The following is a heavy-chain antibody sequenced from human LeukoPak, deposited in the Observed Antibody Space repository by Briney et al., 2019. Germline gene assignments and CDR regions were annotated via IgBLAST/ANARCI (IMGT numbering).Heavy chain of an antibody. CDR1: GFTFSSYN. Sequence: GGSLRLSCAASGFTFSSYNMNWVRQAPGKGLEWVSSINIYYADSVKGRFTISRDNSKNTLYLQMNSLRAEDTAVYYCARTYSWSLSRFDYWGQGTLVTVSS. CDR2: INI. CDR3: ARTYSWSLSRFDY. V-gene: IGHV3-21*01. J-gene: IGHJ4*02. D-gene: IGHD3-16*02.